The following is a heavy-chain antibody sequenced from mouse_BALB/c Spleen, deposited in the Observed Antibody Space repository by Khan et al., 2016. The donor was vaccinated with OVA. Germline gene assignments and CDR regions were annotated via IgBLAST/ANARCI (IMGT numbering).Heavy chain of an antibody. Sequence: EVQLQESGPSLVKPSQTLSLTCSVTGDSITSGYWNWIRKFPGNKLEYMGYIIYTGYTYYNQSLKSRISITRHTSKNQYYLQLNSVTDEDTATYYCARSAYRYAFVYWGQGTLVTVSA. D-gene: IGHD2-12*01. CDR1: GDSITSGY. V-gene: IGHV3-8*02. CDR3: ARSAYRYAFVY. J-gene: IGHJ3*01. CDR2: IIYTGYT.